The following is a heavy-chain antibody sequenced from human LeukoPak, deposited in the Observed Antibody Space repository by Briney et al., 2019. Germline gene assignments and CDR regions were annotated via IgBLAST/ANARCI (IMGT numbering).Heavy chain of an antibody. CDR3: ARPLSVYHDAFDI. V-gene: IGHV1-46*01. J-gene: IGHJ3*02. Sequence: ASVKVSCKASGYTFTSYYMHWVRQAPGQGLEWMGIINPSGGSTSYAQKFQGRVTMTRDMSTSTVYMELSSLRSEDTAVYYCARPLSVYHDAFDIWGQGTMVTVSS. CDR1: GYTFTSYY. D-gene: IGHD3-22*01. CDR2: INPSGGST.